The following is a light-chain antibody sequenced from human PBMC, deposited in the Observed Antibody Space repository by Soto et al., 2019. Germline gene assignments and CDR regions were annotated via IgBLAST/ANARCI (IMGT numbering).Light chain of an antibody. CDR3: AAWDDSLNGPYV. J-gene: IGLJ1*01. CDR1: SSNIGSFT. Sequence: QSVLTQPPSVSAAPGQKVTISCSGSSSNIGSFTVSWYQQLPGRAPKLLIYSTSQRSSGVPDRFSGSKSGTSASLAISGLQSEDEAEYYCAAWDDSLNGPYVFGTGTKVTVL. CDR2: STS. V-gene: IGLV1-44*01.